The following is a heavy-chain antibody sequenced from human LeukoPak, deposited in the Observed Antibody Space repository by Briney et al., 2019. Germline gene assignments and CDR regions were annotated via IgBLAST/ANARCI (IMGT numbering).Heavy chain of an antibody. CDR1: GYIFTSYY. CDR3: VRDQYLNVMTGFDD. J-gene: IGHJ4*02. V-gene: IGHV1-46*01. CDR2: INPSGGST. D-gene: IGHD3-9*01. Sequence: ASVKVSCKASGYIFTSYYMHWVRQAPGQGLEWMGIINPSGGSTSYAQKFQGRVTVTTDTSTSTVYLELRRLRPDDTAVYYCVRDQYLNVMTGFDDWGQGTLVTVSS.